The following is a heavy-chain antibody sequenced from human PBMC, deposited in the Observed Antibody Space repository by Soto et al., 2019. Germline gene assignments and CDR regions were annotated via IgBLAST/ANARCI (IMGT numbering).Heavy chain of an antibody. J-gene: IGHJ6*02. D-gene: IGHD3-10*01. CDR2: IYYSGST. V-gene: IGHV4-59*01. CDR3: ARKDYGSGSSSMDV. CDR1: GGSISSYY. Sequence: SETLSLTCTVSGGSISSYYWSWIRQPPGKGLEWIGYIYYSGSTNYNPSLKSRVTISVDTSKNQFSLKLSSVTAADTAVYYCARKDYGSGSSSMDVWGQGTTVTVSS.